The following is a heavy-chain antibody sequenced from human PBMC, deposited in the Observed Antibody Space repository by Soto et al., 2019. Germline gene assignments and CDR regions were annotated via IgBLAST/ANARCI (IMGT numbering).Heavy chain of an antibody. J-gene: IGHJ6*02. CDR1: GYTFATYG. V-gene: IGHV1-3*01. Sequence: QVQLVQSGAEVKKPGASVKVSCKASGYTFATYGLHWVRQDPGQRREWQGWINAGDGDTTYSQNFQGRVHFASVTSAITAYRELSNQRSEDTAICFCARDYGESVKGALDVWGQGTTVTVSS. D-gene: IGHD4-17*01. CDR3: ARDYGESVKGALDV. CDR2: INAGDGDT.